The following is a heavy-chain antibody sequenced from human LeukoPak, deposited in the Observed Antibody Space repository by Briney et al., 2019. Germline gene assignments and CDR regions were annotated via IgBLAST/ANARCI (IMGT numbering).Heavy chain of an antibody. Sequence: PGGSLRLSCAASGFTFNNYWMTWFRQAPGKGLEWVANIKQDETEIFYVDSVRGRFIISRDNAENSLYLQMNSLRVEDTAVYYCARTPDGADYWGQGTLVTVSS. CDR1: GFTFNNYW. CDR3: ARTPDGADY. J-gene: IGHJ4*02. CDR2: IKQDETEI. V-gene: IGHV3-7*01. D-gene: IGHD3-10*01.